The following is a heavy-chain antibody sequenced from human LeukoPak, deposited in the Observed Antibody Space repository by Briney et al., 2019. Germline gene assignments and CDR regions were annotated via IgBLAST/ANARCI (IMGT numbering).Heavy chain of an antibody. Sequence: ASVKISCKASGYKFIDDYMHWVRQAPGQGLEFMGWINPDSGFTNYAQKFKGRVTMTRDTSISTAYLEVRSLTSDDTAVYYCAPTAEAYTSWWKVWGQGTLVTVSS. CDR3: APTAEAYTSWWKV. V-gene: IGHV1-2*02. CDR1: GYKFIDDY. J-gene: IGHJ4*02. D-gene: IGHD3-16*01. CDR2: INPDSGFT.